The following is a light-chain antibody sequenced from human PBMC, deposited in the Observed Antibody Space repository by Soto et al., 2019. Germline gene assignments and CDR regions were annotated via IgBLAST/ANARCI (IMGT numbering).Light chain of an antibody. V-gene: IGLV1-40*01. CDR2: GNN. CDR1: SSNIGAGYD. J-gene: IGLJ1*01. Sequence: QSVLTQPPSVSGAPGQRVTNSCTGSSSNIGAGYDVHWYQQLPGTAPKLLIYGNNNRPSGVPDRFSGSKSATSASLAITGLQTEDEADYYCQSYDSSHYVFGTGTKLTVL. CDR3: QSYDSSHYV.